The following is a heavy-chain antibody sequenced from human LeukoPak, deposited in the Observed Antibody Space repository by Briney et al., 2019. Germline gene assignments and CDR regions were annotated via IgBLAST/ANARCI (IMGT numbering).Heavy chain of an antibody. CDR1: GYTFTGYY. CDR2: INPNSGGT. J-gene: IGHJ4*02. Sequence: ASVKVSCKASGYTFTGYYMHWVRQAPGQGLEWMGWINPNSGGTNYAQKFQGRVTMTRDTPISTAYMELSRLRSDDTAVYYCARGFTGYSSSAANYWGQGTLVTVSS. V-gene: IGHV1-2*02. D-gene: IGHD6-6*01. CDR3: ARGFTGYSSSAANY.